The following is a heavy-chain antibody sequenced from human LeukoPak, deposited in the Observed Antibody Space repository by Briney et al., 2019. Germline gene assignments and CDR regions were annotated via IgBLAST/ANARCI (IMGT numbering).Heavy chain of an antibody. CDR2: INHSGST. J-gene: IGHJ4*02. V-gene: IGHV4-34*01. CDR3: ARGHPFDY. Sequence: SETLSLTCAVYGGSFSGYYWSWIRQPPGKGLEWIGEINHSGSTNYNPSLKSRVTISVDTSKNQFSLKLSSVTAADAAVYYCARGHPFDYWGQGTLVTVSS. CDR1: GGSFSGYY.